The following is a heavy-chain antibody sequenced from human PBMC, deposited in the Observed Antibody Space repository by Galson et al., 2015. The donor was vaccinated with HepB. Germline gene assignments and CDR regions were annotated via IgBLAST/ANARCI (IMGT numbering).Heavy chain of an antibody. CDR1: GFTFSSYW. D-gene: IGHD6-19*01. CDR3: AREFVAVAGRNSDAFDI. CDR2: IDSDGSSI. J-gene: IGHJ3*02. Sequence: SLRLSCAASGFTFSSYWMHWVRQVPGKGLVWVSRIDSDGSSISYADSVTGRFTISRDNAKNTLNLQMNSLSAEDTAVYYCAREFVAVAGRNSDAFDIWGQGTMVTVSS. V-gene: IGHV3-74*01.